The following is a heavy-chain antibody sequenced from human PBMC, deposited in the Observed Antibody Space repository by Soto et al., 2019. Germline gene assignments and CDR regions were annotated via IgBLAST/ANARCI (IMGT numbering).Heavy chain of an antibody. Sequence: SETLSLTCTVSGGSISSGDYYWSWIRQPPGKGLEWIGFIYYSGNTYYNPSLKSRVTISVDTSKNQFSLKLSSVTAADTAVYYCARVNPITYYYDSSGYHNPVGYFDYWGQGTLVTVSS. CDR1: GGSISSGDYY. D-gene: IGHD3-22*01. V-gene: IGHV4-30-4*08. CDR2: IYYSGNT. CDR3: ARVNPITYYYDSSGYHNPVGYFDY. J-gene: IGHJ4*02.